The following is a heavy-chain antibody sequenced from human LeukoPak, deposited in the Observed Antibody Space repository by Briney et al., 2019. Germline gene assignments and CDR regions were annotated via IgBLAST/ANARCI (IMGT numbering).Heavy chain of an antibody. CDR1: GYTFTGYY. CDR3: AREAPYSSGWYDAFDI. CDR2: INPNSGGT. V-gene: IGHV1-2*02. Sequence: ASVKVSCKASGYTFTGYYMHWVRQAPGQGLEWMGWINPNSGGTNYAQKFQGRVTMTRDTSISTAYMELSRLRSDDTAVYYCAREAPYSSGWYDAFDIWGQGTMVTVSS. J-gene: IGHJ3*02. D-gene: IGHD6-19*01.